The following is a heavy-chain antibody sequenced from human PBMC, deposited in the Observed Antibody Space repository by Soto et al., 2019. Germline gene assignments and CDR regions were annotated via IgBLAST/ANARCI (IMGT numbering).Heavy chain of an antibody. CDR3: VGYCSSTSCPTPPV. D-gene: IGHD2-2*03. V-gene: IGHV3-30*03. J-gene: IGHJ4*02. CDR2: ISYDGSNK. Sequence: GGSLRLSCAASGFTFSSYGMHWVRQAPGKGLEWVAVISYDGSNKYYADSVKGRFTISRDNSKNTLYLQMNSLRAEDTAVYYCVGYCSSTSCPTPPVWGQGTLVTVSS. CDR1: GFTFSSYG.